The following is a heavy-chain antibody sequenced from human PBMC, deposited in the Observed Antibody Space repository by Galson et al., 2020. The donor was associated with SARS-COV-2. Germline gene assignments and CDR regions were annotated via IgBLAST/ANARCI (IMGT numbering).Heavy chain of an antibody. CDR2: IYYSGST. D-gene: IGHD3-3*01. Sequence: SETLSLTCTVSGGSISSSSYYWGWIRQPPEKGLELIGSIYYSGSTYYNPSLKSRVTISVDTSKNQFSLKLSSVTAADTAVYYCARTTIFGVVDRFDYWGQGTLVTVSS. CDR3: ARTTIFGVVDRFDY. V-gene: IGHV4-39*01. J-gene: IGHJ4*02. CDR1: GGSISSSSYY.